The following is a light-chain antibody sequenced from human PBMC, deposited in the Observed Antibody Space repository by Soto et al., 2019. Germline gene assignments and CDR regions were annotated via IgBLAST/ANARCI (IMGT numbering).Light chain of an antibody. J-gene: IGKJ4*01. CDR2: GAS. CDR3: QLDSSWPFT. V-gene: IGKV3-15*01. Sequence: EIVMTQSPATLSVSPGERVTLSCRASQDIRSGLAWYQQKPGQAPRLLIYGASIRATGVPATFSGSGSGTEFTLRIRSVQSELCGVYYCQLDSSWPFTFGGGTKVEIK. CDR1: QDIRSG.